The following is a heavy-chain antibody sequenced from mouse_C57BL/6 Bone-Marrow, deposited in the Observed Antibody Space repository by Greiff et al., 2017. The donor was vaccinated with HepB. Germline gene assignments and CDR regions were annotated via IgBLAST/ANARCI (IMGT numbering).Heavy chain of an antibody. CDR2: ISNLAYSI. CDR1: GFTFSDYG. Sequence: EVPGVESGGGLVQPGGSLKLSCAASGFTFSDYGMAWVRQAPRKGPEWVAFISNLAYSIYYADTVTGRFTISRENAKNTLYLEMSSLRSEDTAMYYCARHYYYEDYAMDYWGQGTSVTVSS. V-gene: IGHV5-15*01. CDR3: ARHYYYEDYAMDY. J-gene: IGHJ4*01. D-gene: IGHD1-1*01.